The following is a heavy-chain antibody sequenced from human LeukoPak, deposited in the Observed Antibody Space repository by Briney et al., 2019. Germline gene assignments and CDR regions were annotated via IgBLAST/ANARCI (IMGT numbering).Heavy chain of an antibody. J-gene: IGHJ4*03. CDR2: IYPDDSDT. CDR1: GYRFTNYW. CDR3: ARHCSAASCYSSYYFEY. D-gene: IGHD2-15*01. Sequence: GESLKISCKGSGYRFTNYWIGWVRQMPGKGLEWMGIIYPDDSDTRYSPSFQGQVTISADKSISTAYLQWNSLKASDTAIYYCARHCSAASCYSSYYFEYWGQGTTVTVSS. V-gene: IGHV5-51*01.